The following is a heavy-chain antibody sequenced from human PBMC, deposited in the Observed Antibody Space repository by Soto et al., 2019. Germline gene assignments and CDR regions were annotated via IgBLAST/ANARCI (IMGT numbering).Heavy chain of an antibody. CDR3: ARDYRWVGATDYYYYYGMDV. D-gene: IGHD1-26*01. CDR2: ISYDGSNK. J-gene: IGHJ6*02. CDR1: GFTFSSYA. V-gene: IGHV3-30-3*01. Sequence: GGSLRLSCAASGFTFSSYAMHWVRQAPGKGLEWVAVISYDGSNKYYADSVKGRFTISRDNSKNTLYLQMNSLRAEDTAVYYCARDYRWVGATDYYYYYGMDVWGQGTTVTVSS.